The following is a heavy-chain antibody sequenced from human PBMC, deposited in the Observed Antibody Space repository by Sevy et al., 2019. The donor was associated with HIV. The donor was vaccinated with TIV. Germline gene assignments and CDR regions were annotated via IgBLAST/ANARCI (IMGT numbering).Heavy chain of an antibody. CDR2: IYNSGST. CDR1: GDSISGNSYF. J-gene: IGHJ4*02. D-gene: IGHD5-18*01. V-gene: IGHV4-39*01. CDR3: ARAGYGYARLFDY. Sequence: SETLSLTCTVSGDSISGNSYFWGWIRQPPGKGLEWIGSIYNSGSTHYNPSLKSRVTISVNTYKNQFSLKLSSVTAADTAVYYCARAGYGYARLFDYWGQGILVTVSS.